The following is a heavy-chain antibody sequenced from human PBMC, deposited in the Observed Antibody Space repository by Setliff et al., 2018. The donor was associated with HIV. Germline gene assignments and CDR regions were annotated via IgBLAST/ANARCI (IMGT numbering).Heavy chain of an antibody. D-gene: IGHD5-18*01. Sequence: GASVKVSCKASGYTFIDYAMNWVRQAPGQGLEWMGWINTNTGSPTYAQAFTGRFVFSVDTSVTTAYLQISSLRSEDTAIYYCARGGPGSSFGYDWFDPWGQGTPVTVSS. V-gene: IGHV7-4-1*02. J-gene: IGHJ5*02. CDR2: INTNTGSP. CDR3: ARGGPGSSFGYDWFDP. CDR1: GYTFIDYA.